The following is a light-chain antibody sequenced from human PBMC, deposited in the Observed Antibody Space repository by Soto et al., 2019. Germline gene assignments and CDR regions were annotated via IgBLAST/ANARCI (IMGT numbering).Light chain of an antibody. CDR3: SSYGGYNNVV. CDR1: SSDVGGYNY. V-gene: IGLV2-8*01. Sequence: QSALTQPPSASGSPGQSVTISCTGTSSDVGGYNYVSWFQHHPGQAPKLIIHEVNKRPSGVPDRFSGSKSGNTASLTVSGLQAKDEAPYYCSSYGGYNNVVFGTGTKVTIL. J-gene: IGLJ1*01. CDR2: EVN.